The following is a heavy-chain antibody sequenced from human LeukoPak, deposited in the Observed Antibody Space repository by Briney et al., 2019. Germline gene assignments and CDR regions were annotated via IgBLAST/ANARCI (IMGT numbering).Heavy chain of an antibody. CDR1: GFTFSRYW. CDR3: ARNQRRLDY. V-gene: IGHV3-7*01. Sequence: GGSLRLSCAASGFTFSRYWMSWVRQAPGKRLELVANIKQDGSEKYYVDSVNGRFTISRDNAKNSLYLQMNSLRAEDTAVYYCARNQRRLDYWGQGTLVTVSS. D-gene: IGHD1-14*01. J-gene: IGHJ4*02. CDR2: IKQDGSEK.